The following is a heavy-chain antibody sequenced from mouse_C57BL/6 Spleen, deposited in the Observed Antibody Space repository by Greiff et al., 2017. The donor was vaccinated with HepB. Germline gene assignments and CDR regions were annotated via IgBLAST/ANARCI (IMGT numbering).Heavy chain of an antibody. CDR1: GYTFTDYE. D-gene: IGHD2-3*01. J-gene: IGHJ4*01. CDR3: TRNGYYVGYAMDY. V-gene: IGHV1-15*01. CDR2: IDPETGGT. Sequence: LQESGAELVRPGASVTLSCKASGYTFTDYEMHWVKQTPVHGLEWIGAIDPETGGTAYNQKFKGKAILTADKSSSTAYMELRSLTSEDSAVYYCTRNGYYVGYAMDYWGHGTSVTVSS.